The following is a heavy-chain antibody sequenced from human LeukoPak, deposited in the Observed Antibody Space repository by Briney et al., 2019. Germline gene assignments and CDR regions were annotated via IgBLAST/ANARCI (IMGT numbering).Heavy chain of an antibody. D-gene: IGHD6-6*01. CDR1: GFTFSSYW. Sequence: PGGSLRLSCAGSGFTFSSYWMSWVRQAPGKGLEWVANIKQDGSEKYYVDSVKGRFTISRDNAKNSLYLQMNSLRAENTAVYYCAKGPRSSSSVPHWFDPWGQGTLVTVSS. CDR2: IKQDGSEK. V-gene: IGHV3-7*03. CDR3: AKGPRSSSSVPHWFDP. J-gene: IGHJ5*02.